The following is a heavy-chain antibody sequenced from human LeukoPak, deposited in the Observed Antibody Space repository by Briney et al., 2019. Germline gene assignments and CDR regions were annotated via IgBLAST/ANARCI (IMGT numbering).Heavy chain of an antibody. CDR3: ARGQGSYYDSSGYYYYFQH. D-gene: IGHD3-22*01. V-gene: IGHV1-2*02. CDR1: GYTFTGYY. CDR2: INPNSGGT. Sequence: GASVKVSCKASGYTFTGYYMHWVRQAPGQGLEWMGWINPNSGGTNYAQKFQGRVTMTRDTSISTAYMELSRLRSDDTAVYYCARGQGSYYDSSGYYYYFQHWGQGTLVTVSS. J-gene: IGHJ1*01.